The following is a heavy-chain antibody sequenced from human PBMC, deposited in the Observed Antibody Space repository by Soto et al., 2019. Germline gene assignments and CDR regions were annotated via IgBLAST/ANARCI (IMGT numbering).Heavy chain of an antibody. CDR2: ISWNSGSI. CDR1: GFTFDDYA. J-gene: IGHJ6*03. CDR3: AKEYSSGWNRYYYYYMDV. Sequence: GGSLRLSCAASGFTFDDYAMHWVRQAPGKGLEWVSGISWNSGSIGYADSVKGRFTISRDNAKNSLYLQMNSLRAEDTALYYCAKEYSSGWNRYYYYYMDVWGKGTTVTVSS. D-gene: IGHD6-19*01. V-gene: IGHV3-9*01.